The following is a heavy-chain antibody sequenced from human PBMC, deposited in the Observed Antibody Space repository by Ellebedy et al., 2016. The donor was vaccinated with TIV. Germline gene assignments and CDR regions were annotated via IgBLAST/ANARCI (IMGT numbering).Heavy chain of an antibody. CDR1: GDSISSSSDY. J-gene: IGHJ6*03. CDR2: ISDRDRT. V-gene: IGHV4-39*01. D-gene: IGHD1-14*01. Sequence: SETLSLXXTVSGDSISSSSDYWVWIRQPPGKGPAWIGTISDRDRTDYNPSLKSRVFILVDASKNQFFLRLTSVTAADTAVYYCATFNQYYTYLGVWGKGTTVIVSS. CDR3: ATFNQYYTYLGV.